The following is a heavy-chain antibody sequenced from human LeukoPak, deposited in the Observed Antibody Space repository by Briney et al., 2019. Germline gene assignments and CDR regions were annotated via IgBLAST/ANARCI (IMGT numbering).Heavy chain of an antibody. CDR1: GYTFTGYY. Sequence: ASVKVSCKASGYTFTGYYMHWVRQAPGQGLEWMGWINPNSGGTNYAQKLQGRVTMTTDTSTSTAYMELRSLRSDDTAVYYCARDNRYCSGGSCYGWFDPWGQGTLVTVSS. CDR2: INPNSGGT. V-gene: IGHV1-2*02. D-gene: IGHD2-15*01. CDR3: ARDNRYCSGGSCYGWFDP. J-gene: IGHJ5*02.